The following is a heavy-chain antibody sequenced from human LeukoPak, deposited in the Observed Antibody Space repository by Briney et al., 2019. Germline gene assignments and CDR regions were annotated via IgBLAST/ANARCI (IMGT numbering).Heavy chain of an antibody. Sequence: GGSLRLSCAASGFTFSDYYMSWIRQAPGKGLEWVSYISSSGSTIYYADSVKGRFTISRDNAKKSLYLQMNSLRADDTALYYCAKDMGYYYDSSGYLFDQWGQGTLVTVSS. CDR1: GFTFSDYY. CDR2: ISSSGSTI. V-gene: IGHV3-11*01. J-gene: IGHJ4*02. CDR3: AKDMGYYYDSSGYLFDQ. D-gene: IGHD3-22*01.